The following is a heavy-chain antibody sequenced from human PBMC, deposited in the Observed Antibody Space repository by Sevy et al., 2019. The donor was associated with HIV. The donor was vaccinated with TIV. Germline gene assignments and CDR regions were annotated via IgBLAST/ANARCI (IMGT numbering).Heavy chain of an antibody. CDR3: AGARYDSSGSFDALDI. V-gene: IGHV3-23*01. CDR1: GFTFTSYA. J-gene: IGHJ3*02. D-gene: IGHD3-22*01. CDR2: IFRNFRGVDVT. Sequence: GGSLRLSCTTSGFTFTSYAMNWVRKAPGKGLEGFSTIFRNFRGVDVTYYADTVKGQFTISRDSSRTRLYLQMNSLRAEDTAVYYCAGARYDSSGSFDALDIWGQGTMVTVSS.